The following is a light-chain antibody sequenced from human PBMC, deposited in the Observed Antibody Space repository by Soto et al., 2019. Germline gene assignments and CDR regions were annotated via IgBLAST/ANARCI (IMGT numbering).Light chain of an antibody. Sequence: EIVLTQSPGTLSLSPGERGTLSCRASQSVSSSYLAWYQQKPGQAPGLLIHRISIRAAGISDRFSGSASGTDFTLTIRRLEPEDCAIYYCQQYDNVPQTFGQGTKVDIK. CDR1: QSVSSSY. V-gene: IGKV3-20*01. CDR3: QQYDNVPQT. CDR2: RIS. J-gene: IGKJ1*01.